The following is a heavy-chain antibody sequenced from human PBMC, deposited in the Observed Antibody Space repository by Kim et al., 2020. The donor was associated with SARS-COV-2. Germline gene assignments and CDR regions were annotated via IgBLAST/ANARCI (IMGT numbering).Heavy chain of an antibody. Sequence: SETLSLTCTVSGGSVSSGSYYWSWIRQPPGKGLEWIGYIYYSGSTNYNPSLKSRVTISVDTSKNQFSLKLSSVTAADTAVYYCARAKAGYYDSSGLGDYWGQGTLVTVSS. CDR2: IYYSGST. CDR1: GGSVSSGSYY. D-gene: IGHD3-22*01. CDR3: ARAKAGYYDSSGLGDY. V-gene: IGHV4-61*01. J-gene: IGHJ4*02.